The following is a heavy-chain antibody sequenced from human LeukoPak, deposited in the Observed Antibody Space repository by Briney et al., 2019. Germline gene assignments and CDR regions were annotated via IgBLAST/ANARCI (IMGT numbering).Heavy chain of an antibody. CDR3: ARGQVVREY. CDR2: MYYSGTT. J-gene: IGHJ4*02. Sequence: SETLSLTCSVSGSSMNLYSWNWIRQSPGKGLEWIAYMYYSGTTNYNPSLENRAAISLDLSRHQFSLRLNSVTAADTAVYYRARGQVVREYWGQGTLVTVSS. D-gene: IGHD2-15*01. V-gene: IGHV4-59*12. CDR1: GSSMNLYS.